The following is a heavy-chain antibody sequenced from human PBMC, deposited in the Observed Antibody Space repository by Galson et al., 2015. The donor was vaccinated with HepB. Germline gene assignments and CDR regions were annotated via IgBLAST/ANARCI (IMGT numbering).Heavy chain of an antibody. V-gene: IGHV3-73*01. CDR2: IRSKANNYAT. Sequence: SLRLSCAASGFIFSGSAMHWVRQASGKGLEWVGRIRSKANNYATAYAASVKGRVTISRDDSKNTAYLQMNSLRTEDTAVYYCTRHLRSRSFNWGQGTLDIVSS. J-gene: IGHJ4*02. CDR3: TRHLRSRSFN. CDR1: GFIFSGSA. D-gene: IGHD3-10*01.